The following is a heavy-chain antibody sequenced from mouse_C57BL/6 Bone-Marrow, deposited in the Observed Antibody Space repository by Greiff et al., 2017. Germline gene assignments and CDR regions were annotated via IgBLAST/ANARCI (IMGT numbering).Heavy chain of an antibody. CDR1: GYTFTSYW. J-gene: IGHJ2*01. CDR2: IYPGSGST. Sequence: QVQLKQSGAELVKPGASVKMSCKASGYTFTSYWITWVKQRPGQGLEWIGDIYPGSGSTNYNEKFKSKATLTVDTSSSTAYMQLSSLTSEDSAVYYCAYYGSSYFDYWGQGTTLTVSS. CDR3: AYYGSSYFDY. D-gene: IGHD1-1*01. V-gene: IGHV1-55*01.